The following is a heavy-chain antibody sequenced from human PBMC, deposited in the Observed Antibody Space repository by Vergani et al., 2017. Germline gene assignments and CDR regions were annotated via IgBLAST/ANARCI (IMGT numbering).Heavy chain of an antibody. J-gene: IGHJ3*02. D-gene: IGHD3-22*01. V-gene: IGHV4-30-4*08. CDR2: IYYSGST. Sequence: QVQLQESGPGLVKPSQTLFLTCTVSGGSVSSGDYYWSWIRQPPGKGLEWIGYIYYSGSTYYNPSLKSRLTISVDTSKNQFSLKLSSVTAADTAVYYCARDKXYYDSSGYYYAFDIWGQGTMVTVSS. CDR1: GGSVSSGDYY. CDR3: ARDKXYYDSSGYYYAFDI.